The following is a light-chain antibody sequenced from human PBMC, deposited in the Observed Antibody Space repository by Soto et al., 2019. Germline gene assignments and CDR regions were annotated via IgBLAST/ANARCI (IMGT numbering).Light chain of an antibody. Sequence: QSVLTQPPSASGTPGQRVTISCSGSRYNIGSNTVNWYQQVPGTAPRLLIYGNSKRPSGVPDRFSASKSGSSASLAITGLQAEDEADYYCQSYDNGLTVGVIFGGGTKLTVL. J-gene: IGLJ2*01. CDR3: QSYDNGLTVGVI. CDR2: GNS. CDR1: RYNIGSNT. V-gene: IGLV1-44*01.